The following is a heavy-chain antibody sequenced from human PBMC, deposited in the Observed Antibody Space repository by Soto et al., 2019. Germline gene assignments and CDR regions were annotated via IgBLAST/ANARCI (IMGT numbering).Heavy chain of an antibody. D-gene: IGHD3-10*01. Sequence: SETLSLTCTVSGGSISSGCYYWSWIRQHPGKGLEWIGYIYYSGSTYYNPSLKSRVTISVDTSKNQSSLKLSSVTAEDTAVYYYGRGELGSQGGYYGSGALWGSYYGMDVWGQGTTVTVYS. J-gene: IGHJ6*02. CDR3: GRGELGSQGGYYGSGALWGSYYGMDV. V-gene: IGHV4-31*03. CDR1: GGSISSGCYY. CDR2: IYYSGST.